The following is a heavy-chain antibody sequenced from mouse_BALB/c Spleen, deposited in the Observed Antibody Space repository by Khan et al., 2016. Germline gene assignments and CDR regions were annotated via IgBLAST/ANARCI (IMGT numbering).Heavy chain of an antibody. D-gene: IGHD2-4*01. CDR3: AHRSTMITTTGDMDY. CDR2: ISTYHGDA. Sequence: QVQLKQSGAELVRPGVSVKISCKGTGYTFTDYTLHWVKQSHAMSLEWIGVISTYHGDATYNQKFTGKATMTVDKSSSTAYMELARLTSEGSAIYYLAHRSTMITTTGDMDYWGQGTSVTVSS. J-gene: IGHJ4*01. V-gene: IGHV1S137*01. CDR1: GYTFTDYT.